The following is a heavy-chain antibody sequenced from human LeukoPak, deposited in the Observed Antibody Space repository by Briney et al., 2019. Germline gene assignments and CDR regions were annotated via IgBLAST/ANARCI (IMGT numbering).Heavy chain of an antibody. Sequence: PSETLSLTCTVSGGSISSDSYYWSWIRQPAGKGLEWIGRIFNSGSTNSIPSLKSQVSITIDTSKNQFSLRLTSVTAADTAVYYCARQTGSGLFILPGGQGTLVTVSS. J-gene: IGHJ4*02. CDR3: ARQTGSGLFILP. CDR2: IFNSGST. CDR1: GGSISSDSYY. D-gene: IGHD3/OR15-3a*01. V-gene: IGHV4-61*02.